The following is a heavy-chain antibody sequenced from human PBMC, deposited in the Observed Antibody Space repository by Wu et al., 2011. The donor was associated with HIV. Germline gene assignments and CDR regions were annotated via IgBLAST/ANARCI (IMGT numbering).Heavy chain of an antibody. D-gene: IGHD2-21*01. CDR2: IIPNSGTR. V-gene: IGHV1-69*14. J-gene: IGHJ4*02. CDR3: ARDFGGDEEY. Sequence: QVLLVQSGAEVKKPGSSVKVSCKASGDSLTKYAFSWVRQAPGQGPEWMGGIIPNSGTRHYARKFQGRFTVTADTSTTTVHMELRSLRSEDTAVYYCARDFGGDEEYWGQGTLVTVSS. CDR1: GDSLTKYA.